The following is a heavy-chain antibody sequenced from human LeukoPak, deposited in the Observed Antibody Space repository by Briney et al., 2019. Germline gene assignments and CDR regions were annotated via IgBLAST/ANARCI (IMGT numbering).Heavy chain of an antibody. J-gene: IGHJ3*02. V-gene: IGHV3-48*03. CDR3: ARDHHRRLYDSQARDTFDI. CDR2: ISSGGSTI. D-gene: IGHD3-22*01. CDR1: GFTFSSYE. Sequence: PGGSLRLSCSASGFTFSSYEMNWVRQAPGKGLEWVSTISSGGSTIYYADSVKGRFTISRDNAKNSLVLQMNSLRAEDTAVYYCARDHHRRLYDSQARDTFDIWGQGTMVTVSS.